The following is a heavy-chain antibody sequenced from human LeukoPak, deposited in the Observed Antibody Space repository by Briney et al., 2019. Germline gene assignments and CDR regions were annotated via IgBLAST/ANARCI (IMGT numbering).Heavy chain of an antibody. CDR2: INHRRST. V-gene: IGHV4-34*01. Sequence: SETLSLTCAVYGGSFTGYYWSWIRQPPGKGLEWIGEINHRRSTNYNPSLKSRVTMSADTSKNQFSLNLSSVTAADTAVYYCARGQFWSGYSIWGQGSLVTVSS. CDR1: GGSFTGYY. CDR3: ARGQFWSGYSI. J-gene: IGHJ4*02. D-gene: IGHD3-3*02.